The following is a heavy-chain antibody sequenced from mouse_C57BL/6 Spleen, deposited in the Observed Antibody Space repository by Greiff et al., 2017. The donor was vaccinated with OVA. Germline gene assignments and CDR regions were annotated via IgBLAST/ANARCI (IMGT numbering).Heavy chain of an antibody. V-gene: IGHV1-81*01. CDR3: ARTGATVVEDFAMDY. CDR2: IYPRSGNT. Sequence: LQESGAELARPGASVKLSCKASGYTFTSYGISWVKQRTGQGLEWIGEIYPRSGNTYYNEKFKGKATLTADKSSSTAYMELRSLTSEDSAVYFCARTGATVVEDFAMDYWGQGTSVTVSS. J-gene: IGHJ4*01. D-gene: IGHD1-1*01. CDR1: GYTFTSYG.